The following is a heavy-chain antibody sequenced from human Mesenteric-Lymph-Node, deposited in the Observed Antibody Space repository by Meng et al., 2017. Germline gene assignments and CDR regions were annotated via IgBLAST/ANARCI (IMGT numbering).Heavy chain of an antibody. CDR3: ARGRGNQPLFDF. CDR1: GGAFSTYP. J-gene: IGHJ4*02. Sequence: QGQPVQAGAEVKKPVSPGKVACNTLGGAFSTYPFSWVRQAPGQGREWMGGLIPVLNKAKSAPRFQDRVTFTADETTTTAYMALSSLTFEDTAVYFCARGRGNQPLFDFWGQGTLVTVSS. CDR2: LIPVLNKA. D-gene: IGHD2/OR15-2a*01. V-gene: IGHV1-69*10.